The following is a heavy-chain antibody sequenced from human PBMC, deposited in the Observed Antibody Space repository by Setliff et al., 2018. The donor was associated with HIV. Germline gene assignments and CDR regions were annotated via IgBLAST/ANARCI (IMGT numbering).Heavy chain of an antibody. CDR2: FDPEDVET. V-gene: IGHV1-24*01. D-gene: IGHD3-3*01. J-gene: IGHJ6*03. CDR1: GYTLSELS. CDR3: GRYNFWSGYTYYMDV. Sequence: ASVKVSCKVSGYTLSELSMHWVRQAPGKGLEWMGGFDPEDVETIYAEKFQGRVTMTTDTSTNTVYMELRSLRSDDTAVYYCGRYNFWSGYTYYMDVWGKGTTVTVSS.